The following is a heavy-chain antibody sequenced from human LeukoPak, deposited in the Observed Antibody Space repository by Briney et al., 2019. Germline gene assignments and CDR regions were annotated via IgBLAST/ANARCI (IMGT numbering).Heavy chain of an antibody. J-gene: IGHJ5*02. Sequence: ASVKVSCKASGYTFTGYYMHWVRQAPGQGLEWMGWINPNSGGTNYAQKFQGRVTMTRDTSISTAYMELSRLRSDDTAVYYCAGDRDGNPYNWFDPWGQGTLVTVSS. V-gene: IGHV1-2*02. CDR1: GYTFTGYY. CDR3: AGDRDGNPYNWFDP. D-gene: IGHD4-23*01. CDR2: INPNSGGT.